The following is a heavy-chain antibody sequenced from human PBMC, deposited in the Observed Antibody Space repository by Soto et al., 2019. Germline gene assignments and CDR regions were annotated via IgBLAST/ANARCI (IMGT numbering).Heavy chain of an antibody. CDR2: IYYSGST. Sequence: XXTLSLACTVSGGSISRGGYYWSLIRQHPGKGLEWIGYIYYSGSTYYNPSLKSRVTISVDTSKNQFSLKLSSVTAADTAVYYCAARLPPDAWFDPRGQGTLVTVSS. V-gene: IGHV4-31*03. CDR1: GGSISRGGYY. CDR3: AARLPPDAWFDP. J-gene: IGHJ5*02. D-gene: IGHD6-6*01.